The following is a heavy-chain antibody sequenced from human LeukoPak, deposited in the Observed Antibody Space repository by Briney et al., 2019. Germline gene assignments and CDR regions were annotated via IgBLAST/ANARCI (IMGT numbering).Heavy chain of an antibody. CDR2: ISYDGSNK. D-gene: IGHD2-2*01. CDR3: ARDSGPAAKAPSFDY. J-gene: IGHJ4*02. CDR1: GFTFSSYA. V-gene: IGHV3-30-3*01. Sequence: PGGSLRLSCAASGFTFSSYAMHWVRQAPGKGLEWVAVISYDGSNKYYADSVKVRFTISRDNSKNTMYLQMNSLRAEDTDVYYCARDSGPAAKAPSFDYWGQGPLVTVSS.